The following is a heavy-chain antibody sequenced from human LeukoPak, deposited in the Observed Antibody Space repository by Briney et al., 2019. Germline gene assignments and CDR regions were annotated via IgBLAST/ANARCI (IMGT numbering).Heavy chain of an antibody. D-gene: IGHD3-22*01. CDR3: ARATDYYDSSGYYSTCIDY. J-gene: IGHJ4*02. CDR1: GGSISSYH. V-gene: IGHV4-59*01. Sequence: SETLSLTCTVSGGSISSYHWSWIRQPPGKGLEWIGYIYYSGSTNYNPSLKSRVTISVDTSKNQFSLKLSSVTAADTAVYYCARATDYYDSSGYYSTCIDYWGQGTLVTVSS. CDR2: IYYSGST.